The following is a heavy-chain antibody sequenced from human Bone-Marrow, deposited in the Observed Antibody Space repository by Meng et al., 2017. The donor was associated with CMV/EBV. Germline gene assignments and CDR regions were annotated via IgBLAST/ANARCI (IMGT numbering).Heavy chain of an antibody. CDR3: ARDVEDCSSTSCYVAWFDP. CDR2: IIPILGIA. Sequence: SVKVSCKASGGTFSSYAISWVRQAPGQGLEWMGGIIPILGIANYAQKFQGRVTITADKSTSTAYMELSSLRSEDTAVYYCARDVEDCSSTSCYVAWFDPWGQGILVTVYS. J-gene: IGHJ5*02. D-gene: IGHD2-2*01. CDR1: GGTFSSYA. V-gene: IGHV1-69*10.